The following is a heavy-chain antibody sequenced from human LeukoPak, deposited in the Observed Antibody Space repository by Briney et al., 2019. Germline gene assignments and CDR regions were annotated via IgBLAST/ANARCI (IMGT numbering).Heavy chain of an antibody. CDR3: AKGSSGWQMDFDY. CDR1: GFTFSSYG. V-gene: IGHV3-23*01. D-gene: IGHD6-19*01. J-gene: IGHJ4*02. Sequence: GGSLRLSCAAYGFTFSSYGMGWVRQAPGKGREWVSASSGSGGSTYYADSVKGRFTISRDNSKNTLYLQMNSLRAEDTAVYYCAKGSSGWQMDFDYWGQGTLVTVSS. CDR2: SSGSGGST.